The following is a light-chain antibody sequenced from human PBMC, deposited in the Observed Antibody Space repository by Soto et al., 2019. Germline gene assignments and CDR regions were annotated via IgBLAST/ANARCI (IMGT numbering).Light chain of an antibody. V-gene: IGKV1-12*01. CDR3: QQYYSTPPT. CDR1: QDINSR. J-gene: IGKJ1*01. Sequence: DIQMTQSPSSVSASVGDRVTITCRASQDINSRLAWYQQKPGKAPKLLIYFAFNLESGVPSRFIGSGSGTDFTLTITSLQPEDVAVYYCQQYYSTPPTFGQGTKVEIK. CDR2: FAF.